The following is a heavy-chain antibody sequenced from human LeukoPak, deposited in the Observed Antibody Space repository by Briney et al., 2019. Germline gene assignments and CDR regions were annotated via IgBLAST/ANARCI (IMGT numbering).Heavy chain of an antibody. CDR2: ISYDGSNK. CDR1: GFTFSSYA. V-gene: IGHV3-30*18. CDR3: AKFFTGEYVRVFDI. J-gene: IGHJ3*02. Sequence: PGRSLRLSCAASGFTFSSYAMHWVRQAPGKGLEWVALISYDGSNKYYADSVKGRFTISRDNSKNTLYLQMNSLRAEDTAVYYCAKFFTGEYVRVFDIWGQGTMVTVSS. D-gene: IGHD3-10*02.